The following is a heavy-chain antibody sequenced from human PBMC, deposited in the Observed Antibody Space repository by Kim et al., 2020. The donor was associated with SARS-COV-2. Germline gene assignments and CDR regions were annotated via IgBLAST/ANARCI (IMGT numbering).Heavy chain of an antibody. CDR1: GFTFSNAC. J-gene: IGHJ6*02. V-gene: IGHV3-15*01. CDR3: TTLLRYFGCLAVKYYYYGMDV. D-gene: IGHD3-9*01. Sequence: GGSLRLSCAASGFTFSNACMSWVRQAPGKGLEWVGLIKSKTDGGTTDYAARVNGRFTNSRHDSKNTLYLQMNSLKTEDTSVYYCTTLLRYFGCLAVKYYYYGMDVWPQGTTDTLSS. CDR2: IKSKTDGGTT.